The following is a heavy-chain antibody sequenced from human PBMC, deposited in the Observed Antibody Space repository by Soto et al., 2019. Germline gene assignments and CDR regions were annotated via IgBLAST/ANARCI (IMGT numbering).Heavy chain of an antibody. CDR2: INPSGGST. D-gene: IGHD4-17*01. J-gene: IGHJ4*02. CDR3: ARYDYHRYYHDY. Sequence: ASVKVSCKASGYTFSTYYMHWVRQAPGQGYEWMGIINPSGGSTTYAQKFQGRVTMTRDTSTTTVYMELSSLRSEDTAVYYCARYDYHRYYHDYWTQRTLDTVSA. V-gene: IGHV1-46*01. CDR1: GYTFSTYY.